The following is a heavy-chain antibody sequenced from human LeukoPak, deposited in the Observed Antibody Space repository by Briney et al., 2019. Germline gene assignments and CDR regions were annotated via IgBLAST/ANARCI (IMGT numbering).Heavy chain of an antibody. J-gene: IGHJ6*03. CDR2: IYYSGST. CDR1: GGSISSYY. V-gene: IGHV4-59*01. D-gene: IGHD3-10*01. CDR3: ARKHGSGSYPYYYYMDV. Sequence: SETLSLTCTVSGGSISSYYWGWIRQPPGKGLEWIGYIYYSGSTNYNPSLKSRVTISVDTSKNQFSLKLSSVTAADTAVYYCARKHGSGSYPYYYYMDVWGKGTTVTISS.